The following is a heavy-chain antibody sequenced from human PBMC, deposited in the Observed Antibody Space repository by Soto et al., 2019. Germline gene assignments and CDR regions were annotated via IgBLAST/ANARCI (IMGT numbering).Heavy chain of an antibody. CDR1: GFTFSSYG. D-gene: IGHD6-19*01. J-gene: IGHJ6*02. Sequence: GYLRLSCAASGFTFSSYGMHWVRHAPAKGLEWVAVIWYDGSNKYYADSVKGRFTISRDNSKNTLYLQMNSLRAEDTAVYYCARNASGWYRYYDYGMDVWGQGTAVTVSS. CDR2: IWYDGSNK. V-gene: IGHV3-33*01. CDR3: ARNASGWYRYYDYGMDV.